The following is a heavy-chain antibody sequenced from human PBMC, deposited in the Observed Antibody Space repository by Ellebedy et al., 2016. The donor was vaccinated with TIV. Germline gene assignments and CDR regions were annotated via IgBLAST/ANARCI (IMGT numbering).Heavy chain of an antibody. Sequence: GGSLRLSCAASGFTFSSYWMHWVRQAPGKGLVWVSRMNTDGSSISYADSVKGRFTISRDNAENTLYLQMNSLRAEDTAVYYCARGGLPAAKDFWGQGTLVTVSS. D-gene: IGHD2-2*01. CDR3: ARGGLPAAKDF. J-gene: IGHJ4*02. V-gene: IGHV3-74*01. CDR1: GFTFSSYW. CDR2: MNTDGSSI.